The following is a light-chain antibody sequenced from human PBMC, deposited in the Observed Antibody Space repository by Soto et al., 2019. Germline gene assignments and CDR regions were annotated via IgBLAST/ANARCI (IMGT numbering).Light chain of an antibody. J-gene: IGKJ4*01. CDR2: GAS. CDR3: QQYGSSPH. CDR1: QSVSSN. V-gene: IGKV3-20*01. Sequence: EIVMTQSPATLSVSPGERATLSCRASQSVSSNLAWYQQKPGQAPRLLIYGASSRATGIPDRFSGSGSGTDFTLTISSLEPEDFAVYYCQQYGSSPHFGGGTKVEIK.